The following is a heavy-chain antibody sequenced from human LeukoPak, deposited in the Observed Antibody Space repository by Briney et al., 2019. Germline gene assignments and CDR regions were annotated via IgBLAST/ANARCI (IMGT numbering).Heavy chain of an antibody. V-gene: IGHV1-69*10. CDR2: IIPILGIA. CDR3: ARDRGSGWYEGY. D-gene: IGHD6-19*01. Sequence: PVKVSCKASGYIFTAYHMHWVRQAPGQGLEWMGWIIPILGIANYAQKFQGRVTITADKSTSTAYMELSSLRSEDTAVYYCARDRGSGWYEGYWGQGTLVTVSS. J-gene: IGHJ4*02. CDR1: GYIFTAYH.